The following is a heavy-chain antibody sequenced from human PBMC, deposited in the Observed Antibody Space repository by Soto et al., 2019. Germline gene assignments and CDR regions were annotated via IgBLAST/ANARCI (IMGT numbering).Heavy chain of an antibody. Sequence: SGPTLVNPTQPLTLTCTFSGFSLSTTGVGVSWIRQPPGKALEWLALIYWHDDERYSPSLKSRLTITKDTSKNQVVLTMTNMDPVDTATYYCAHRGGATVGLYYFDYWGQGALVTVSS. CDR3: AHRGGATVGLYYFDY. CDR1: GFSLSTTGVG. J-gene: IGHJ4*02. V-gene: IGHV2-5*01. D-gene: IGHD3-16*01. CDR2: IYWHDDE.